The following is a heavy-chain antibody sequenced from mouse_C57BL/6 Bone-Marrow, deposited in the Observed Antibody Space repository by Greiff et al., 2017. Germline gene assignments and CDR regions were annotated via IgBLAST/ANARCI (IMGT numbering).Heavy chain of an antibody. CDR3: ARSVLLLLDY. Sequence: VHLVESGAELARPGASVKMSCKASGYTFTSYTMHWVKQRPGQGLEWIGYINPSSGYTKYNQKFKDKATLTADESSSTAYMQLSSLTSEDSAVYYCARSVLLLLDYWGQGTTLTVSS. D-gene: IGHD1-1*01. J-gene: IGHJ2*01. CDR2: INPSSGYT. CDR1: GYTFTSYT. V-gene: IGHV1-4*01.